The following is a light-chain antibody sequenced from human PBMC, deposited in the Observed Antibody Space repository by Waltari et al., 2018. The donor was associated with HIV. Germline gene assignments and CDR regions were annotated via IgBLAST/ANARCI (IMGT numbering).Light chain of an antibody. Sequence: FGFTQSPVTLSLSPGHRATLSCRASQRVSRSYLSWYQQRPGQCRRLIIYGASSRAAGIQDRFSGRGSGTEFALTIRSLEPEDFAVYYCQQYGSSPITFGGGTKVEIK. V-gene: IGKV3-20*01. J-gene: IGKJ4*01. CDR2: GAS. CDR3: QQYGSSPIT. CDR1: QRVSRSY.